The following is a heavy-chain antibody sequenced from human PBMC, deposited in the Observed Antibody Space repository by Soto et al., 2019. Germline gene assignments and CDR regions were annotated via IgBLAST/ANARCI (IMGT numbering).Heavy chain of an antibody. J-gene: IGHJ6*02. CDR2: IDPSDSYT. D-gene: IGHD2-2*01. CDR1: GYSFTSYW. CDR3: ARINGYCSSTSCYSYSYYYYGMDV. Sequence: GESLKISCKGSGYSFTSYWISWVRQMPGKGLEWMGRIDPSDSYTNYSPSFQGHVTISADTSISTAYLQWSSLKASDTAMYYCARINGYCSSTSCYSYSYYYYGMDVWGQGTTVTVSS. V-gene: IGHV5-10-1*01.